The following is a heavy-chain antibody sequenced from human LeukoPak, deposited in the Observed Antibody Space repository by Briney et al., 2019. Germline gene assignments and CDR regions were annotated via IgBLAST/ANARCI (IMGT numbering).Heavy chain of an antibody. Sequence: GGSLRLSCAASVFTFSSYGMHWVRQAPGKGLEGVAFIRDDGINKYYADSLKGRFTISRDNSKNTLYLQMNSLRAEDTAVYYCAKVGSGYSYYFDYWGQGTLVTVSS. J-gene: IGHJ4*02. V-gene: IGHV3-30*02. CDR3: AKVGSGYSYYFDY. CDR2: IRDDGINK. D-gene: IGHD5-18*01. CDR1: VFTFSSYG.